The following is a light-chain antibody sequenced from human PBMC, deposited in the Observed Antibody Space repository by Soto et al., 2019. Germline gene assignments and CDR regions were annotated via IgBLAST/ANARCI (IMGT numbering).Light chain of an antibody. J-gene: IGLJ2*01. CDR1: SSDVGSYNL. V-gene: IGLV2-23*01. CDR2: EGT. Sequence: QSALTQPASVSGSPGQSITLSCTGTSSDVGSYNLVSWYQLHPGKAPKLMIYEGTKRPSGVSNRFSGSKSGSTASLTISGIQAEDEADYYCCAYAGSSSYVVFGGGTKVTVL. CDR3: CAYAGSSSYVV.